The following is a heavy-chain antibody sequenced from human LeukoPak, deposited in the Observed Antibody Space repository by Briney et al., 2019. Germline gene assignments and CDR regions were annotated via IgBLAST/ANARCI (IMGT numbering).Heavy chain of an antibody. J-gene: IGHJ3*02. CDR2: INPDSGDT. CDR1: GYAFTAYY. V-gene: IGHV1-2*06. D-gene: IGHD1-1*01. Sequence: ASVKVSCKASGYAFTAYYLHWVRQAPGQGLEWMGRINPDSGDTNYAQKFQGRVTMTRDTSITTAYMVLTRLGSDDTAIYYCARDSTSLGAFAIWGRGTVVTVSS. CDR3: ARDSTSLGAFAI.